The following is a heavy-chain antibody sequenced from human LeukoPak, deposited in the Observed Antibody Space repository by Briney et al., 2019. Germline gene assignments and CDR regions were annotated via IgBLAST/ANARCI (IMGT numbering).Heavy chain of an antibody. J-gene: IGHJ1*01. CDR3: ARVGTAWLSGYFQH. CDR1: GFTVSSNS. Sequence: GGSLRLSCTVSGFTVSSNSMSWVRQAPGKGLEWVANIKQDGSEKYYVDSVKGRFTISRDNAKNSLYLQMNSLRAEDTAVYYCARVGTAWLSGYFQHWGQGTLVTVSS. V-gene: IGHV3-7*01. D-gene: IGHD3-22*01. CDR2: IKQDGSEK.